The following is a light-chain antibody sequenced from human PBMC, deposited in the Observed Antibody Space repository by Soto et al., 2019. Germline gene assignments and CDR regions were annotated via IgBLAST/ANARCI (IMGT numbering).Light chain of an antibody. CDR1: QSVNSNY. Sequence: EIVLTQSPGTLSLSPGERATLSCRASQSVNSNYLAWYQQKPGQAPRLLIYGASSRASGIPDRFSGSGSGIDFALTISRLETEEVAVYYCRQYGRTPWTLGQGINGDIK. CDR2: GAS. CDR3: RQYGRTPWT. J-gene: IGKJ1*01. V-gene: IGKV3-20*01.